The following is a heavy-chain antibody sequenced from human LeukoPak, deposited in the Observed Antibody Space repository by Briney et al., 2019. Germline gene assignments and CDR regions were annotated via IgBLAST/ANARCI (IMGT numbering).Heavy chain of an antibody. CDR3: ARGMGSLLRGPFDY. V-gene: IGHV3-53*01. J-gene: IGHJ4*02. CDR2: IYSGGST. D-gene: IGHD1-26*01. CDR1: GFTVSSNY. Sequence: GGSLRLSCAASGFTVSSNYMSWVRQAPGKGLEWVSVIYSGGSTYYADSVKGRFTISRDNAKNSLYLQMNSLRAEDTAVYYCARGMGSLLRGPFDYWGQGTLVTVSS.